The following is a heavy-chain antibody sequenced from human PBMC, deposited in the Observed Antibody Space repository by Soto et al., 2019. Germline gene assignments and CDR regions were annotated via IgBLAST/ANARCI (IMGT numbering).Heavy chain of an antibody. CDR2: ISGSGGCK. CDR3: AKQQLELKDAFDI. V-gene: IGHV3-23*01. CDR1: GFTFSSYA. D-gene: IGHD6-13*01. J-gene: IGHJ3*02. Sequence: GGSLRLSCAASGFTFSSYAMSWVRQAPGKGLEWVSAISGSGGCKYYGDSVKGRFTISRDNSKNTLYLQMNSLRAEDTAVYYCAKQQLELKDAFDIWGQGTMVTVSS.